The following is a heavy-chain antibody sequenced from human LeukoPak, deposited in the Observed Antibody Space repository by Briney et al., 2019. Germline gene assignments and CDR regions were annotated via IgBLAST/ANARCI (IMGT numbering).Heavy chain of an antibody. J-gene: IGHJ6*02. D-gene: IGHD1-26*01. V-gene: IGHV3-48*03. CDR3: AREGASGSYHYVMDV. Sequence: PGGSLRLSCAASGFTFSSYEMNWVRQAPGKGLEWLSYIRSSASTIYYADSVKGRFTISRDNAKNSLYLQMNSLRAEDTAIYYCAREGASGSYHYVMDVWGQGTTVTVSS. CDR1: GFTFSSYE. CDR2: IRSSASTI.